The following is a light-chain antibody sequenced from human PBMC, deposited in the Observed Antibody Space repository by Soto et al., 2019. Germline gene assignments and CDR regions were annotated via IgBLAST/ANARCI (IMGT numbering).Light chain of an antibody. CDR3: QQYGSSDTWT. V-gene: IGKV3-20*01. Sequence: EIVLTQSPGTLSLSPMERATLSFMASQSVSSSYVAWYQQKPGQAPRLLIYGASTRATGIPHRVSGSGSGTDSALTISILEPENFAVYYCQQYGSSDTWTFGQGTKVDIK. J-gene: IGKJ1*01. CDR2: GAS. CDR1: QSVSSSY.